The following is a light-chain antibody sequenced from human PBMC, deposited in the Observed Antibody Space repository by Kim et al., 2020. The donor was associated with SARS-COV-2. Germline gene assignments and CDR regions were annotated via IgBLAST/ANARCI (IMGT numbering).Light chain of an antibody. CDR2: DAS. CDR3: QHHSTYPIT. V-gene: IGKV1-5*01. Sequence: SVGERVTITGRASQSIGGLLAWYQQKPGKAPKLLIHDASSVESGVPSRFSGSGSETEFTLTISSLQPDDFATYYCQHHSTYPITFGQGTRLEIK. J-gene: IGKJ5*01. CDR1: QSIGGL.